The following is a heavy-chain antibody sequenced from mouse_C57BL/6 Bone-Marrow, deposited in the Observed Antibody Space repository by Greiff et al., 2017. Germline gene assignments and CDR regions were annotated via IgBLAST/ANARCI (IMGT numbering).Heavy chain of an antibody. CDR1: GYTFTSSW. J-gene: IGHJ2*01. V-gene: IGHV1-50*01. Sequence: QVQLQQPGAELVKPGASVKLSCKASGYTFTSSWMQWVKQRPGQGLEWIGEIDPSDSYTNYNQKFKGKATLTVDTSSSTAYMQLSSLTSEDSAVYYCARPIYYDYEGGYWGQGTTLTVSS. D-gene: IGHD2-4*01. CDR2: IDPSDSYT. CDR3: ARPIYYDYEGGY.